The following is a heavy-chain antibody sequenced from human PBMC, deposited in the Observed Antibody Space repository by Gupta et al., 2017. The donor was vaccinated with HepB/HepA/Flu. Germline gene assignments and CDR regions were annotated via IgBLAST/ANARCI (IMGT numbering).Heavy chain of an antibody. V-gene: IGHV3-15*01. Sequence: DVQLVESGGGLVKPGGSLRLSCAASGFTFSNAWMSWVRQAPGKGLEWVGRIKSKTDGGTTDYAAPVKGRFTISRDDSKNTLYRKMKSMKKEETAVYYCTTEGSSVEWLVCDYGGHVTMVTVCS. CDR2: IKSKTDGGTT. CDR1: GFTFSNAW. D-gene: IGHD3-3*01. J-gene: IGHJ4*01. CDR3: TTEGSSVEWLVCDY.